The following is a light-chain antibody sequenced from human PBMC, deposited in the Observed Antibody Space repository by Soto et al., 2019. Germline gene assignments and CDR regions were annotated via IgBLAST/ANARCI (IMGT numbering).Light chain of an antibody. Sequence: IQMNQSPSPLSASVGGKVTITCRARQGLNRNLNLYQHQPGKAPKLPIYFASSLQNGVPSRFRGGGSGTEFTLSISSLQPEDFGTYYCQQSFTTASITFGQGTRLEIK. CDR3: QQSFTTASIT. J-gene: IGKJ5*01. CDR1: QGLNRN. V-gene: IGKV1-39*01. CDR2: FAS.